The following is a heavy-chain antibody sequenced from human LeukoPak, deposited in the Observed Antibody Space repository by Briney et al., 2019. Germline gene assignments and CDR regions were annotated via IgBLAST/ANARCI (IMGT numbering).Heavy chain of an antibody. CDR3: AREEVVRGAHDAFDI. J-gene: IGHJ3*02. Sequence: RASVKVSCKASGYTFTSYYMHWVRQAPGQGLEWMGIINPSGGSTSYAQKFQGRVTMTRDTSTSTVYMELSSLRSEDTAVYYCAREEVVRGAHDAFDIWGQGTMVTVSS. V-gene: IGHV1-46*01. D-gene: IGHD3-10*01. CDR1: GYTFTSYY. CDR2: INPSGGST.